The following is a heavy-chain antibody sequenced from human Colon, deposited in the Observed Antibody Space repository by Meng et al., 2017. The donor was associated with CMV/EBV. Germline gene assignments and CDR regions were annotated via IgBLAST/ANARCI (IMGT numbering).Heavy chain of an antibody. Sequence: GESLKISCVASGFTFNNYALSWVRQAPGKGLEWVSVIYSAESSTYYADSVKGRFTISRDNSKNTLYLQMNSLRAEDTAVYYCARDVRGIVGATRDYYYYGMDVWGQGTTVTVSS. J-gene: IGHJ6*02. D-gene: IGHD1-26*01. CDR3: ARDVRGIVGATRDYYYYGMDV. CDR1: GFTFNNYA. CDR2: IYSAESST. V-gene: IGHV3-23*03.